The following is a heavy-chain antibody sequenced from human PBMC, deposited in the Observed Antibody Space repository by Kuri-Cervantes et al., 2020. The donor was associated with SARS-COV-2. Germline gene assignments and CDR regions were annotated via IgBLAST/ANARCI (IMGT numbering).Heavy chain of an antibody. CDR1: GYTFTSYG. Sequence: ASVKVSCKASGYTFTSYGISWVRQAPGQGLEWMGWINPNSGGTNYAQKFQGRVTMTRDTSISTAYMELSRLRSDDTAVYYCARLLSSTIFGVVIGYYMDVWGKGTTVTVSS. CDR3: ARLLSSTIFGVVIGYYMDV. J-gene: IGHJ6*03. V-gene: IGHV1-2*02. CDR2: INPNSGGT. D-gene: IGHD3-3*01.